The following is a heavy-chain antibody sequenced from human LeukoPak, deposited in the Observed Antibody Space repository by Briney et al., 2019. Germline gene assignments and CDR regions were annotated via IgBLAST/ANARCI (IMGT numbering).Heavy chain of an antibody. CDR1: GYTFSSYG. J-gene: IGHJ5*02. Sequence: ASVKASCKSSGYTFSSYGITWVRQAPGQGLEWMGWISAYNGYTDYSQKLQGRVTMTTDTSTSTVYMELRSLRSDDTAVYYCARDKAPYCSSTSCYLHWFDPWGQGTLVTVSS. CDR2: ISAYNGYT. V-gene: IGHV1-18*01. CDR3: ARDKAPYCSSTSCYLHWFDP. D-gene: IGHD2-2*01.